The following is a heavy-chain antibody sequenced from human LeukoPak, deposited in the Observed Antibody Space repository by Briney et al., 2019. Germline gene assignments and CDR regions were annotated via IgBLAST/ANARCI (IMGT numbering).Heavy chain of an antibody. CDR2: IIPIFGTA. J-gene: IGHJ3*02. V-gene: IGHV1-69*05. Sequence: SVKVSCKASGGTFSSYAISWVRQAPGQGLEWMGGIIPIFGTANYAQKFQGRVTITTDESTSTAYMELSSLRSEDTAVYYCAREGQLELQKSFDIWGQGTMVTVSS. CDR3: AREGQLELQKSFDI. CDR1: GGTFSSYA. D-gene: IGHD1-7*01.